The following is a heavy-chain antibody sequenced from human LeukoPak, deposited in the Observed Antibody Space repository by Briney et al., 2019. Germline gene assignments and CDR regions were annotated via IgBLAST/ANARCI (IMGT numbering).Heavy chain of an antibody. D-gene: IGHD3-16*02. CDR3: ARVDDYVWGSYRYQYYFDY. CDR2: INHSGST. Sequence: SETLSLTCAVYGGSFSGYYWSWIRQPPGKELEWIGEINHSGSTNYNPSLKSRVTISVDTSKNQFSLKLSSVTAADTAVYYCARVDDYVWGSYRYQYYFDYWGQGTLVTVSS. V-gene: IGHV4-34*01. CDR1: GGSFSGYY. J-gene: IGHJ4*02.